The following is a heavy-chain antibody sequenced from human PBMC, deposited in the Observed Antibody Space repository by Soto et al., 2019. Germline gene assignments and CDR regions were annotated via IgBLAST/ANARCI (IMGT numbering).Heavy chain of an antibody. V-gene: IGHV4-39*01. CDR2: IYYSGTT. D-gene: IGHD2-2*01. CDR1: GDSVSSSSYY. Sequence: QLQLQESGPGLVKPSETLSLTCTVSGDSVSSSSYYWDWIRQPPGKGLEWLGSIYYSGTTYYNPSLKSRVTISVDTSKNQFSLKLSSVTAADTAVYYCARYCSGSSCRWLDPWGQGTLVTVSS. J-gene: IGHJ5*02. CDR3: ARYCSGSSCRWLDP.